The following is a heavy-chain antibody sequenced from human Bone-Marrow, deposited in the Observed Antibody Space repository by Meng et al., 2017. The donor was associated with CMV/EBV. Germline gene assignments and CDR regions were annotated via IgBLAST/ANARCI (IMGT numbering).Heavy chain of an antibody. J-gene: IGHJ4*02. CDR1: GGSISSSSYY. V-gene: IGHV4-39*07. CDR3: ARDFGGGATEN. CDR2: IYYSGTT. Sequence: SETLSLTCTVSGGSISSSSYYWGWIRQPPGKGLEWIGSIYYSGTTYYNPSLRSRVTISIDTSKSQFSLKLHSVIAADTAIYYCARDFGGGATENWGQGMLVTVSS. D-gene: IGHD3-16*01.